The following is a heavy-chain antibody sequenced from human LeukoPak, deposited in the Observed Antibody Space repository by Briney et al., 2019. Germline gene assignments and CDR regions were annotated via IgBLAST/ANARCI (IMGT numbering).Heavy chain of an antibody. CDR2: ISYDGSNK. CDR3: ARVGWPGIAAAGNDY. D-gene: IGHD6-13*01. Sequence: GGSLRLSCAASGFTFSSYEMNWVRQAPGKGLEWVAVISYDGSNKYQADSVKGRFTISRDKSKNTLYLQMNSLRAEDTAVYYCARVGWPGIAAAGNDYWGQGTLVTVSS. CDR1: GFTFSSYE. V-gene: IGHV3-30*03. J-gene: IGHJ4*02.